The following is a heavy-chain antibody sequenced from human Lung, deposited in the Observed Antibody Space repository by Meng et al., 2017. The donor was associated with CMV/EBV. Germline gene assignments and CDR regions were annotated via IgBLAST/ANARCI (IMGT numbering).Heavy chain of an antibody. CDR3: SRADYDSSGYDYSN. CDR2: INPSGGNT. J-gene: IGHJ4*02. CDR1: GYTFTSYY. V-gene: IGHV1-46*01. Sequence: SXXVSXXASGYTFTSYYMHWVRQAPGQGLEWMGIINPSGGNTNYAQKFQGRVTMTRDTSTSTVYMELSSLRSEDTAMYYCSRADYDSSGYDYSNWGQGTXVTVAS. D-gene: IGHD3-22*01.